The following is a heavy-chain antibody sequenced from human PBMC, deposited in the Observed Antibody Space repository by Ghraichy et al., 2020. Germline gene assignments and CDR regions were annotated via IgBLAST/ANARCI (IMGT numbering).Heavy chain of an antibody. CDR1: GFTFSTST. D-gene: IGHD3-16*02. J-gene: IGHJ6*02. V-gene: IGHV3-64D*06. CDR3: VKAVARTLLSHYYGMDV. CDR2: ISGDGGNT. Sequence: GESLNISCSASGFTFSTSTMHWVRQAPGKGLEYVSAISGDGGNTYFADSVKGRFTASRDNSKNTLNLEMSSLRVEDTAVYYCVKAVARTLLSHYYGMDVWGQGTTVTVSS.